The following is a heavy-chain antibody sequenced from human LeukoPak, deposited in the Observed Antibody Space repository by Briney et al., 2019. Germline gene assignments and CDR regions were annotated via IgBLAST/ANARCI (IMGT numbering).Heavy chain of an antibody. V-gene: IGHV4-34*01. CDR2: INHSGST. CDR1: GGSFSGYF. CDR3: ARGRYDYFGTRGADSFDI. D-gene: IGHD5-12*01. Sequence: PSETLSLTCAVYGGSFSGYFWSWIRQPPGKGLEWIGEINHSGSTNYNPSLKSRVTISVDTSKNHFSLRLSPVTAADTAEYYCARGRYDYFGTRGADSFDIWGQGTMVTVSS. J-gene: IGHJ3*02.